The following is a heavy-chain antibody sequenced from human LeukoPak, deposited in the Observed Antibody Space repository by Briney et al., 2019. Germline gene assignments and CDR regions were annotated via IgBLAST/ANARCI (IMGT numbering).Heavy chain of an antibody. CDR1: GFTLSRYG. D-gene: IGHD3-10*01. J-gene: IGHJ4*02. Sequence: GALRLSCAASGFTLSRYGMHWVRQAPGKGLEWVAFIRYDESDKKYKDSVKGRFTVSKDNSKNTLSLQMHSLRVGDTAVYYCATHYYASGNYYNPIFYWGQGALVTVSS. CDR3: ATHYYASGNYYNPIFY. CDR2: IRYDESDK. V-gene: IGHV3-30*02.